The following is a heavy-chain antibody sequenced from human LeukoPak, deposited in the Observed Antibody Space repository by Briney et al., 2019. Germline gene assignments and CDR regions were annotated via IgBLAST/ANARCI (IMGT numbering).Heavy chain of an antibody. CDR3: AREIVGFDY. CDR1: GFTFSIYW. CDR2: IKQDGSEK. D-gene: IGHD3-16*02. J-gene: IGHJ4*02. V-gene: IGHV3-7*01. Sequence: GGSLRLSCAASGFTFSIYWMSWVRQAPGKGLEWVANIKQDGSEKYYVDSVKGRFTISRDNAKNSLYLQMNSLRAEDTAVYYCAREIVGFDYWGQGTLVTVSS.